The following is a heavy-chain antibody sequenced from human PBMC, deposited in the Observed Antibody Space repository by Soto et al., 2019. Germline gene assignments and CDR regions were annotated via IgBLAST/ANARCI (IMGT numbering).Heavy chain of an antibody. CDR2: ISSTGRTI. CDR3: ASSYGGNAHFAFDT. J-gene: IGHJ3*02. D-gene: IGHD4-17*01. Sequence: QVHLVESGGGLVKPGGSLRLSCAASRLAYSDYYMSWIRQAPGKGLEWVSYISSTGRTIYYADSVRGRFTISRDDAKNSLNLQMNSLRAEDTAVYYCASSYGGNAHFAFDTWGQGTIVTVSS. CDR1: RLAYSDYY. V-gene: IGHV3-11*01.